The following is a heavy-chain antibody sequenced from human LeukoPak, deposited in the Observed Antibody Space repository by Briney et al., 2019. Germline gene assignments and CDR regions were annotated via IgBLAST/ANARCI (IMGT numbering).Heavy chain of an antibody. J-gene: IGHJ1*01. D-gene: IGHD6-13*01. CDR1: GGTFSSYA. Sequence: ASVKVSCKASGGTFSSYAISWVRQAPGQGLEWMGGIIPIFGTANYAQKFQGRVTITADESTSTAYMELSSLRSEDTAVYYCARGSRQQLVLVYFQHWGQGTLVTVSS. CDR3: ARGSRQQLVLVYFQH. V-gene: IGHV1-69*13. CDR2: IIPIFGTA.